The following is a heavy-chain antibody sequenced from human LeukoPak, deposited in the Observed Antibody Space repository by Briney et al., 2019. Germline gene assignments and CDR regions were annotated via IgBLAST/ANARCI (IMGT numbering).Heavy chain of an antibody. V-gene: IGHV4-30-2*01. CDR2: IYHSGST. Sequence: SETLSLTCTVSGGSISSGGYYWSWIRQPPGKGLEWIGYIYHSGSTYYNPSLKSRVTISVDRSKNQFSLKLSSVTAADTAVYYCAKHGFSIAVAVRIDYWGQGTLVTVSS. CDR3: AKHGFSIAVAVRIDY. D-gene: IGHD6-19*01. CDR1: GGSISSGGYY. J-gene: IGHJ4*02.